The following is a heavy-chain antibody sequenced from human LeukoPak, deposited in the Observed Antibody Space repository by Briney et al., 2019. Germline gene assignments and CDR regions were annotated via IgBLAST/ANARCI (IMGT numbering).Heavy chain of an antibody. Sequence: PGGALLLSCPGSGISRSNYGMRWGRPAAGEGGERGAGISGSGGGAKYADSVKGRFTISRDNPKNTLYLQMNRLRAEDTAVYFCAKRGVVIRVILVGFHKEAYYFDSWGQGALVTVSS. D-gene: IGHD3-22*01. CDR3: AKRGVVIRVILVGFHKEAYYFDS. CDR1: GISRSNYG. J-gene: IGHJ4*02. CDR2: ISGSGGGA. V-gene: IGHV3-23*01.